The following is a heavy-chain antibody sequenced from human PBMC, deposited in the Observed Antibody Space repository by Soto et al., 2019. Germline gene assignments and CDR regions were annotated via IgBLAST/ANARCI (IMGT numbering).Heavy chain of an antibody. Sequence: QVQLVESGGGVVQPGRSLRLSCAASGFTFSSYGMHWVRQAPGKGLEWVSVISHDGSNKYYADSVKGRFTISRDNSKNTLYLHMNSLRAEDTAVYYCAKGDRIAAAGHFDYWGQGTLVTVSS. J-gene: IGHJ4*02. CDR2: ISHDGSNK. CDR3: AKGDRIAAAGHFDY. V-gene: IGHV3-30*18. D-gene: IGHD6-13*01. CDR1: GFTFSSYG.